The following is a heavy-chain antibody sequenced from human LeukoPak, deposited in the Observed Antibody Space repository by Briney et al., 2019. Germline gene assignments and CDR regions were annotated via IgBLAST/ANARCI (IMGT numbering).Heavy chain of an antibody. Sequence: SETLSLTCTVSGGSISSSSYYWGWIRQPPGKGLEWIGSIYYSGSTYYNPSLKSRVTISVDTSKNQFSLKLSSVTAADTAVYYCASELSIITIFGVVNRNHLFDYWGQGTLVTVSS. D-gene: IGHD3-3*01. CDR3: ASELSIITIFGVVNRNHLFDY. CDR2: IYYSGST. V-gene: IGHV4-39*07. CDR1: GGSISSSSYY. J-gene: IGHJ4*02.